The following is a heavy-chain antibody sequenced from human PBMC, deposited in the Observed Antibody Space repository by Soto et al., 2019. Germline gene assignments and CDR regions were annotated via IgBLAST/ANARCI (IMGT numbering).Heavy chain of an antibody. CDR2: ISPGGGST. CDR1: GFTFSSYA. CDR3: AKELGSGEQWRERCDP. J-gene: IGHJ5*02. Sequence: EVQLLESGGDLVQPGGSLRLSCAASGFTFSSYAMSWVRQAPGKGLEWVSTISPGGGSTYYADSVKGRFTISRDNSKNTLHLQVKRLRAEDTAVYCWAKELGSGEQWRERCDPWGQGTLVTVSS. D-gene: IGHD2-15*01. V-gene: IGHV3-23*01.